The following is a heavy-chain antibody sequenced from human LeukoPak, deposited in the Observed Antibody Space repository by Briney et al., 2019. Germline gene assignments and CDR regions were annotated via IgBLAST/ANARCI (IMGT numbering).Heavy chain of an antibody. D-gene: IGHD3-9*01. CDR1: GFTFSSYG. CDR2: IWYDGSNK. CDR3: ARTARYFDWLLDAFDI. V-gene: IGHV3-33*01. Sequence: GRSLRLSCAASGFTFSSYGMHWVRQAPGKGLEWVAVIWYDGSNKYYADSVKGRFTISRDNPKNTLYLQMNSLRAEDTAVYYCARTARYFDWLLDAFDIWGQGTMVTVSS. J-gene: IGHJ3*02.